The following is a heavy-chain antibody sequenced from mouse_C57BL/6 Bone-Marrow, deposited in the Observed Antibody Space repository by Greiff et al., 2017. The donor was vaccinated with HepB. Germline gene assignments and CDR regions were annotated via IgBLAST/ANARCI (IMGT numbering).Heavy chain of an antibody. J-gene: IGHJ2*01. CDR2: ISYDGSN. CDR3: ASYGSSYGYFDY. CDR1: GYSITSGYY. V-gene: IGHV3-6*01. D-gene: IGHD1-1*01. Sequence: EVKLQESGPGLVKPSQSLSLTCSVTGYSITSGYYWNWIRQFPGNKLEWMGYISYDGSNNYNPSLKNRISITRDTSKNQFFLKLNSVTTEDTATYYCASYGSSYGYFDYWGQGTTLTVSS.